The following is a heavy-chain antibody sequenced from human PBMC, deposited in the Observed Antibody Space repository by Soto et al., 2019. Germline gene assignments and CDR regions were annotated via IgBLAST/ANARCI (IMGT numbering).Heavy chain of an antibody. CDR1: GFTFSTYV. CDR2: ISGSGDSA. J-gene: IGHJ6*02. V-gene: IGHV3-23*01. CDR3: AKPSYSWYGMHV. Sequence: EVQLLESGGGLVQPGGSLRLSCAASGFTFSTYVMSCVRQAPGKGLEWVSGISGSGDSAYYADSVKGRFTISRDNSKNTLYLQMNSLRVEDTAVFYCAKPSYSWYGMHVWGQGTTVTVSS. D-gene: IGHD1-20*01.